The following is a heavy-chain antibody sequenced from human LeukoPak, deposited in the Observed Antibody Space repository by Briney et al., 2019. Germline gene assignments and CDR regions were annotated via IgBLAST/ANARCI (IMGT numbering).Heavy chain of an antibody. Sequence: PGGSLRLSCAASGFTFSSYWMSWVRQAPGKGLEWVANIKQDGSEKYYVDSVKGRFTISRDNAKNSLYLQMNSLRGEDTAVYYCARDLDYHDATGYYRQFDYWGQGTLVTVSS. CDR2: IKQDGSEK. J-gene: IGHJ4*02. CDR1: GFTFSSYW. D-gene: IGHD3-22*01. CDR3: ARDLDYHDATGYYRQFDY. V-gene: IGHV3-7*01.